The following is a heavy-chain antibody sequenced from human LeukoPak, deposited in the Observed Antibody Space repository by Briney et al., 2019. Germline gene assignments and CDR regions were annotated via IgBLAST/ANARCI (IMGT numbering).Heavy chain of an antibody. CDR3: ALSDAYYDILTGYYQTTVDY. CDR2: ISGYSGNT. J-gene: IGHJ4*02. Sequence: ASVKVSCKASGYSFTSYSITWVRQAPGQGLEWMGWISGYSGNTNYAQKLQGRVTMTTDTSTSTAYMELRSLRSDDTAVYYCALSDAYYDILTGYYQTTVDYWGQGTLVTVSS. D-gene: IGHD3-9*01. V-gene: IGHV1-18*01. CDR1: GYSFTSYS.